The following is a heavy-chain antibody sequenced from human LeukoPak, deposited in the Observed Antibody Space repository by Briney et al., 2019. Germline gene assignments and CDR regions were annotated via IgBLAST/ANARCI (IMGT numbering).Heavy chain of an antibody. D-gene: IGHD2-2*01. CDR3: ARSYSSGSTSRWDHTGTWFDP. J-gene: IGHJ5*02. V-gene: IGHV1-18*01. CDR2: ISAYNGNT. CDR1: GYTFTSYG. Sequence: ASVKVSCKASGYTFTSYGISWVRQAPGQGLEWMGWISAYNGNTNYAQKLQGRVTMTTDTSTSTAYMELRSLRSDDTAVYYCARSYSSGSTSRWDHTGTWFDPWGQGTLVTVSS.